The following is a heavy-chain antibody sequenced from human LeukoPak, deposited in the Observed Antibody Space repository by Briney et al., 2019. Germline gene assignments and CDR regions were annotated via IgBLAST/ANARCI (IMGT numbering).Heavy chain of an antibody. CDR1: GFTFSSYG. CDR2: IWYDGSKE. V-gene: IGHV3-33*01. D-gene: IGHD3-22*01. J-gene: IGHJ4*02. CDR3: ARDSDGNGHYSLFDY. Sequence: GGSLRLSCEASGFTFSSYGLHWVRQAPGKGLEWVAVIWYDGSKECYADSVKGRFTISRDSSKNTMYLQMNSLRVEDTAVYYCARDSDGNGHYSLFDYWGQGTLVTVSS.